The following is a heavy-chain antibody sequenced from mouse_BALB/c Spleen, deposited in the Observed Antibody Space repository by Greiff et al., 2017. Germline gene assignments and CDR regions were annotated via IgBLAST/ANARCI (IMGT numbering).Heavy chain of an antibody. CDR3: AREGASGNRAWFAY. D-gene: IGHD2-1*01. CDR2: IDPYYGGT. CDR1: GYSFTGYN. Sequence: EVKLVESGPELEKPGASVKISCKASGYSFTGYNMNWVKQSNGKSLEWIGNIDPYYGGTSYNQKFKGKATLTVDKSSSTAYMQLKSLTSEDSAVYYCAREGASGNRAWFAYWGQGTLVTVSA. V-gene: IGHV1-39*01. J-gene: IGHJ3*01.